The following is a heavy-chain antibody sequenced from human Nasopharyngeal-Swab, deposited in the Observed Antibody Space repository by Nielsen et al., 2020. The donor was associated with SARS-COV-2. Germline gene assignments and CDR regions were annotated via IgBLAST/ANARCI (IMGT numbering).Heavy chain of an antibody. CDR3: ARVGTTGTTAFDY. V-gene: IGHV1-18*01. D-gene: IGHD1-1*01. J-gene: IGHJ4*02. Sequence: SVRQAPGQGLEWMGWISAYNGNPNSAQKPHCRHTMTTDTSTSTAYMELRSLRSDDTAVYYCARVGTTGTTAFDYWGQGTLVTVSS. CDR2: ISAYNGNP.